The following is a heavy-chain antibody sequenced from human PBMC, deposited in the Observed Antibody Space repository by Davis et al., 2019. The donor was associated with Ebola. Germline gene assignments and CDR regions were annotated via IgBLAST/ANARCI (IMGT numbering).Heavy chain of an antibody. V-gene: IGHV3-48*03. J-gene: IGHJ4*02. CDR2: ISSSGSTI. CDR3: ARWSILGQ. CDR1: GFTFSSYE. D-gene: IGHD3-3*01. Sequence: GESLKISCAASGFTFSSYEMNWVRQAPGKGLEWISYISSSGSTIYYADSVKGRFTISRDNAKNSLFLQMNSLRDEDTAVYYCARWSILGQWGQGTLVTVSS.